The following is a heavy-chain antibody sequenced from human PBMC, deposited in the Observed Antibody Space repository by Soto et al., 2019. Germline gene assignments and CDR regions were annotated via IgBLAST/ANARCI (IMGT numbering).Heavy chain of an antibody. D-gene: IGHD6-13*01. CDR3: AKSQKFSAAPVGATPDAFDI. CDR1: GFTFSSYA. J-gene: IGHJ3*02. CDR2: ISGSGGST. V-gene: IGHV3-23*01. Sequence: PGGSLRLSWAASGFTFSSYAMSWVRQAPGKGLEWVSAISGSGGSTYYADSVKGRFTISRDNSKNTLYLQMNSLRAEDTAAYYCAKSQKFSAAPVGATPDAFDIWGQGTMVTVSS.